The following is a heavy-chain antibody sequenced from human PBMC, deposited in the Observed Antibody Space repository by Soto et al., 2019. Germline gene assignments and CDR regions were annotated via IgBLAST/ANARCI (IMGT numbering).Heavy chain of an antibody. CDR1: GYSFTSYW. CDR2: IDPSDSYT. V-gene: IGHV5-10-1*01. Sequence: PGESLKISCQGSGYSFTSYWISWVRQMPGKGLEWMGRIDPSDSYTNYSPSFQGHVTISADKSISTAYLQWSSLKASDTAMYYCARHYSSSWYYFDYWGQGTLVTVSS. D-gene: IGHD6-13*01. J-gene: IGHJ4*02. CDR3: ARHYSSSWYYFDY.